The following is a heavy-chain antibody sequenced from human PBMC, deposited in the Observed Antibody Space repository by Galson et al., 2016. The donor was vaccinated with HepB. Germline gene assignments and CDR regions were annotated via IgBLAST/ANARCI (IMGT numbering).Heavy chain of an antibody. J-gene: IGHJ6*02. CDR2: IIPIFGAA. CDR3: ASPYYDFWSGYYPSYYYYGMDV. CDR1: GGTFSSYA. Sequence: SVKVSCKASGGTFSSYAISWVRQAPGQGLVWMGGIIPIFGAANYAQKFQGRVTITADKSTSTAYMELSSLRSEDTAVYYCASPYYDFWSGYYPSYYYYGMDVWGQGTTVTVSS. V-gene: IGHV1-69*06. D-gene: IGHD3-3*01.